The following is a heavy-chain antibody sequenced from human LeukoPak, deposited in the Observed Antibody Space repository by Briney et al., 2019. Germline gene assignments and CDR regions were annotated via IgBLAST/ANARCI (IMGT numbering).Heavy chain of an antibody. CDR1: GFSFHSYT. D-gene: IGHD3-9*01. J-gene: IGHJ4*02. V-gene: IGHV3-30*04. CDR3: ARDRVQIWSYIGTFDT. Sequence: PGGSLRLSCAASGFSFHSYTMHWVRQTPDRGLQWVALISYDEQHLESAPSVQGRFIMSRDIYKNTVFLQMNSLRDEDTGIYYCARDRVQIWSYIGTFDTWGQGTLVTVSS. CDR2: ISYDEQHL.